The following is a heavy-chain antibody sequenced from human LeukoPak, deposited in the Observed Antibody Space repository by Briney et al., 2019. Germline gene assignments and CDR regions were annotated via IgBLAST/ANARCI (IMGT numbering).Heavy chain of an antibody. CDR3: ARAPLNSGYTFDY. CDR2: INPNSGRT. Sequence: ASVKVSCKASGYTFTDYFMHWVRQAPGQGFELMGWINPNSGRTHSAQKFQGRVTVTRDTSINTAYMELSRLTSDDTAVYYCARAPLNSGYTFDYWGQGTLVTVSS. V-gene: IGHV1-2*02. J-gene: IGHJ4*02. D-gene: IGHD3-22*01. CDR1: GYTFTDYF.